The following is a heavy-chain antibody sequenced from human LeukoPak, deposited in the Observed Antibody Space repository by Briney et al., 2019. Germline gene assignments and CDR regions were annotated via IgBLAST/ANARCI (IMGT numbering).Heavy chain of an antibody. CDR3: AREGAFRRAYFDY. CDR1: GYIFTSYA. Sequence: AASVKVSCKASGYIFTSYAIIWVRQAPGQGLEWMGWISAYNGNTNYAQKLQGRVTMTTDTSTSTAYMELRSLRSDDTAVYYCAREGAFRRAYFDYWGQGTLVTVSS. V-gene: IGHV1-18*01. J-gene: IGHJ4*02. D-gene: IGHD1-26*01. CDR2: ISAYNGNT.